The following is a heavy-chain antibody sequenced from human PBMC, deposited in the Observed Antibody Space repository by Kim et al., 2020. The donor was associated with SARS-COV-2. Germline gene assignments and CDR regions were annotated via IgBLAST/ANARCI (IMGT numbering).Heavy chain of an antibody. CDR3: ARAGGYYYGSGSYYSPNYYYYAMDV. J-gene: IGHJ6*02. CDR1: GGSFSGYY. CDR2: INHSGST. Sequence: SETLSLTCAVYGGSFSGYYWSWIRQPPGKGLEWIGEINHSGSTNYNPSLESRVTISVDTSKNQFSLKLSSVTAADTAVYYCARAGGYYYGSGSYYSPNYYYYAMDVWGQGTTVTVSS. V-gene: IGHV4-34*01. D-gene: IGHD3-10*01.